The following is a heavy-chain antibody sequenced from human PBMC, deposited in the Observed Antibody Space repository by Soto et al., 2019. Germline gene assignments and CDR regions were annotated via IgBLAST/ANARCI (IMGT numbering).Heavy chain of an antibody. J-gene: IGHJ3*02. CDR1: GGTFSSYA. Sequence: ASVKVSCKASGGTFSSYAISWVRQAPGQGLEWMGGIIPIFGKANYAQKFQGRVTITADESTSTAYMELSSLRSEDTAVYYCARGEWITMVRGAGGDAFDIWGQGTMVTVSS. D-gene: IGHD3-10*01. CDR3: ARGEWITMVRGAGGDAFDI. CDR2: IIPIFGKA. V-gene: IGHV1-69*13.